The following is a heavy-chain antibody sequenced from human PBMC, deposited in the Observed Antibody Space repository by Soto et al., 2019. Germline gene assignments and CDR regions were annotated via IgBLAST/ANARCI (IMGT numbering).Heavy chain of an antibody. CDR1: GGSISSGGYY. Sequence: SETLSLTCTVSGGSISSGGYYWSWIRQHPGKGLEWIGYIYYSGSTYYNPSLKSRVTISVDTSKNQFSLKLSSVTAADTAVYYCARVDCSSTSCHIDYWGQGTLVTVS. CDR2: IYYSGST. V-gene: IGHV4-31*03. J-gene: IGHJ4*02. D-gene: IGHD2-2*01. CDR3: ARVDCSSTSCHIDY.